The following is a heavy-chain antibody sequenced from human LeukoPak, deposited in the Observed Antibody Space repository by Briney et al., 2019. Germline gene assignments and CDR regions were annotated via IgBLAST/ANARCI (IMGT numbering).Heavy chain of an antibody. J-gene: IGHJ4*02. CDR2: ISAYNGNT. CDR3: AGSFPGYSSGWYDGSLGY. D-gene: IGHD6-19*01. CDR1: GYTFTSYG. Sequence: ASVTVSCKASGYTFTSYGISWVRQAPGRGLEWMGWISAYNGNTNYAQKLQGRVTMTTDTSTSTAYMELRSLRSDDTAVYYCAGSFPGYSSGWYDGSLGYWGQGTLVTVSS. V-gene: IGHV1-18*01.